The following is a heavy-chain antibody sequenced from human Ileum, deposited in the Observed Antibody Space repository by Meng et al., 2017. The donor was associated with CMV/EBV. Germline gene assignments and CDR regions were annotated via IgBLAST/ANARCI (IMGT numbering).Heavy chain of an antibody. D-gene: IGHD2-2*01. CDR1: GYTFTSYY. V-gene: IGHV1-46*01. CDR2: INPSGGST. J-gene: IGHJ6*02. CDR3: ARDLVVPAAILYYGMDV. Sequence: ASVKVSCKASGYTFTSYYMHWVRQAPGQGLEWMGIINPSGGSTSYAQKFQGRVTMTRDTSTSTVYMELSSLRSEDTAVYYCARDLVVPAAILYYGMDVWGQGTMVTVSS.